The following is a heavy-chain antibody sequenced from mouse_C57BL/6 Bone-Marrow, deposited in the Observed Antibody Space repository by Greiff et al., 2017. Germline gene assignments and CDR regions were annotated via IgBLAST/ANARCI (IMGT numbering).Heavy chain of an antibody. CDR2: IDPSDSYT. CDR1: GYTFTSYW. D-gene: IGHD1-1*01. Sequence: QVQLQQPGAELVRPGTSVKLSCKASGYTFTSYWMHWVKQRPGQGLEWIGVIDPSDSYTNYNQKFKGKATLTVDTSSSTAYMQLSSLTSEDSAVYYCARDWDYGSSYPRWGQGTTLTVSS. J-gene: IGHJ2*01. CDR3: ARDWDYGSSYPR. V-gene: IGHV1-59*01.